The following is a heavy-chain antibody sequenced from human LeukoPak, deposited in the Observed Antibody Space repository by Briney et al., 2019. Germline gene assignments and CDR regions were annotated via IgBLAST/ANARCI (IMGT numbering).Heavy chain of an antibody. V-gene: IGHV1-2*02. Sequence: ASVKVSCKASGYTFTGYYMHWVRQAPGQGLEWMGWINPNSGGTNYAQKFQGRVTMTRDTSISTAYMELSRLRSDDTAVYYCARVSSWGLPNFDYWGQGTLVTVSS. CDR2: INPNSGGT. D-gene: IGHD1-26*01. CDR3: ARVSSWGLPNFDY. CDR1: GYTFTGYY. J-gene: IGHJ4*02.